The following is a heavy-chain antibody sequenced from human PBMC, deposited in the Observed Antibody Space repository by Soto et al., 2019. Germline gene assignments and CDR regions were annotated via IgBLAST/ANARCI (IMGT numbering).Heavy chain of an antibody. D-gene: IGHD3-3*01. CDR3: AREESGYVDY. J-gene: IGHJ4*02. V-gene: IGHV4-59*01. Sequence: SETLSLTCTVSGGSISSYYWSWIRQPPGKGLEWIGYIYYSGSTNYNPSLKSRVTISVDTSKNQFSLKLSSVTAADTAVYYCAREESGYVDYWGQGTLVTVSS. CDR2: IYYSGST. CDR1: GGSISSYY.